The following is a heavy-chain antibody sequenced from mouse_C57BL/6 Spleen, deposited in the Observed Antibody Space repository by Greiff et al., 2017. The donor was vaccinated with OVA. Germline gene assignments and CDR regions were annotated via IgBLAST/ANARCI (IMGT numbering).Heavy chain of an antibody. V-gene: IGHV1-69*01. CDR1: GYTFTSYW. D-gene: IGHD2-5*01. CDR2: IDPSDSYT. J-gene: IGHJ2*01. Sequence: QVQLQQPGAELVMPGASVKLSCKASGYTFTSYWMHWVKQRPGQGLEWIGEIDPSDSYTNYNQKFKGKSTLTGDKSSSTAYMQLSSLTSEDSAVDDCARLGSNYVYFDYWGQGTTVTVSS. CDR3: ARLGSNYVYFDY.